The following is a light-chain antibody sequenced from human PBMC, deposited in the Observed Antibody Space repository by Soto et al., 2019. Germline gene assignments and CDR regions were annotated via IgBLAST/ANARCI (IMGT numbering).Light chain of an antibody. J-gene: IGKJ2*01. V-gene: IGKV3-20*01. CDR1: QSVSSSY. Sequence: EIVLTQSPGTLSLSPGERATLSCRAGQSVSSSYLAWYQQKPGQTPRLLIYGASSRATGIPDMFSGSGSGTDLTITISRLEPEDFAMYYCQQYGSSPYTFGQGTKVEIK. CDR3: QQYGSSPYT. CDR2: GAS.